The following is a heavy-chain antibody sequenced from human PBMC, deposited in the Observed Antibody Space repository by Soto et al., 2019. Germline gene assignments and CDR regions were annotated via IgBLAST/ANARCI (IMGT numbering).Heavy chain of an antibody. CDR1: GGSISSGDYY. Sequence: QVQLQESGPGLVKPSQTLSLTCTVSGGSISSGDYYWSWIRQPPGKGLEWIGYIYYSGSTYYNPSLKSRVTISVDTSKNQFSLKLSSVTAADTAVYYCARQKTYYYDSSGYNTFDYWGQGTLVTVSS. V-gene: IGHV4-30-4*01. CDR2: IYYSGST. J-gene: IGHJ4*02. D-gene: IGHD3-22*01. CDR3: ARQKTYYYDSSGYNTFDY.